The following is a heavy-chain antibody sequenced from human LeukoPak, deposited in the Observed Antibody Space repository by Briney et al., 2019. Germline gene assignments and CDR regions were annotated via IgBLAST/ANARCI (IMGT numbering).Heavy chain of an antibody. D-gene: IGHD5-18*01. CDR3: ARTVDTAMVFDY. J-gene: IGHJ4*02. V-gene: IGHV2-70*11. CDR1: GFSLSTSGMC. Sequence: SGPTLVNPTQTLTLTCTFSGFSLSTSGMCVIWTRQPPGKALEWLARIDWDDDKYYSTSLKTRLTISKDTSKNQVVLTMTNMDPVDTATYYCARTVDTAMVFDYWGQGTLVTVSS. CDR2: IDWDDDK.